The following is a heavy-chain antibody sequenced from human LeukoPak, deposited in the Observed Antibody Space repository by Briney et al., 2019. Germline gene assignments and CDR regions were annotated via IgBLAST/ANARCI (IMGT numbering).Heavy chain of an antibody. CDR3: ARVHH. Sequence: GGSLRLSCAASGFTFSSYAMHWVRRAPGKGLEWVAVISYDGSNKYYADSVKGRFTISRDNSKNTLYLQMNSLRAEDTAVYYCARVHHWGQGTLVTVSS. J-gene: IGHJ5*02. CDR2: ISYDGSNK. CDR1: GFTFSSYA. V-gene: IGHV3-30*14.